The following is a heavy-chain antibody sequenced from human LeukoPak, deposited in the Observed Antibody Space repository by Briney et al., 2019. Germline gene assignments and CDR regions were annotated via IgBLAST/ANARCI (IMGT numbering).Heavy chain of an antibody. D-gene: IGHD2-2*01. J-gene: IGHJ4*02. CDR2: IYYSGST. CDR3: ARKALHCSSTSCYDPFDY. CDR1: GGSISSGDYY. V-gene: IGHV4-30-4*01. Sequence: SETLPLTCTVSGGSISSGDYYWSWIRQPPGKGLEWIGYIYYSGSTYYNPSLKSRVTISVDTSKNQFSLKPSSVTAADTAVYYCARKALHCSSTSCYDPFDYWGQGTLVTVSS.